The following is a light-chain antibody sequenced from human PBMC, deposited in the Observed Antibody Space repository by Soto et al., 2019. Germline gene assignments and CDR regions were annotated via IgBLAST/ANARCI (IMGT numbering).Light chain of an antibody. CDR1: TSDVGSYNL. CDR3: SSYAGSGTHVV. J-gene: IGLJ2*01. CDR2: EGT. Sequence: QSALTQPASVSGSPGQSITISCTGTTSDVGSYNLVSWYQQHPGKVPQLMIYEGTKRPSGVSNRFSGSQSGNTASLTISGLQAEDEADYYCSSYAGSGTHVVFGGGPKLTVL. V-gene: IGLV2-23*01.